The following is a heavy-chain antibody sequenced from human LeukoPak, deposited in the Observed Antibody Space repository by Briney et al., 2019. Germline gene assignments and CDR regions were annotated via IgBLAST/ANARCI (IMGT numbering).Heavy chain of an antibody. V-gene: IGHV4-39*01. Sequence: PSETLSLTCTVSGVSITSSSHFWAWIRQPPGHPLEWIASIHYTGITFYSPSLQSRVTISVDTSKNQFSLNLRSVTATDTAVYYCAREEASAGDYWGQGTLVTVSS. J-gene: IGHJ4*02. CDR3: AREEASAGDY. D-gene: IGHD6-13*01. CDR2: IHYTGIT. CDR1: GVSITSSSHF.